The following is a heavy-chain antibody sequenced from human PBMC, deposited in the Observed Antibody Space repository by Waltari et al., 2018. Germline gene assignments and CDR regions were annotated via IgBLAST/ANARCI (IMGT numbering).Heavy chain of an antibody. CDR1: GLTFSKFG. D-gene: IGHD4-17*01. J-gene: IGHJ3*01. CDR2: MSYDGNKI. Sequence: QVYLVESGGGVVQPGGSLELSCLASGLTFSKFGMHWVRQSPGNVLELVAFMSYDGNKIFYADSVKGRFTISRDNRNNCLYLQMNSLRPEDTATYYCAKDGDYSLPGYDAFDVWGQGTVVTVSS. CDR3: AKDGDYSLPGYDAFDV. V-gene: IGHV3-30*02.